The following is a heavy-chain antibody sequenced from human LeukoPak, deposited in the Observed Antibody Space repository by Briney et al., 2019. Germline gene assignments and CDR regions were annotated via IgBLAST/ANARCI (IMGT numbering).Heavy chain of an antibody. Sequence: GGSLRLSCAASGFTFSSYAMNWVRQAPGKELEWVSTISDSGGRTYYADSVKGRFTISRDNSKNTLYLQMNSLRADDAAVYYCVKDDGWVQYANWGQGTLVTVSS. D-gene: IGHD5-24*01. CDR2: ISDSGGRT. CDR1: GFTFSSYA. CDR3: VKDDGWVQYAN. V-gene: IGHV3-23*01. J-gene: IGHJ4*02.